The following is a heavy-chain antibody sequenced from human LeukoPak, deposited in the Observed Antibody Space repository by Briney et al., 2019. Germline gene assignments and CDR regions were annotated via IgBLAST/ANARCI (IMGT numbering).Heavy chain of an antibody. V-gene: IGHV1-18*01. J-gene: IGHJ5*02. D-gene: IGHD2-2*02. CDR2: ISTYSGDT. Sequence: VASVKVPCKASGYPFSTYGITWVRQAPGQGLEWMGWISTYSGDTNYAQRLQGRVTMTTDTSTSTVYMDLRSLRSDDTAVYYCARFPRVSLYGISGENDWFDPWGQGTLVTVSS. CDR3: ARFPRVSLYGISGENDWFDP. CDR1: GYPFSTYG.